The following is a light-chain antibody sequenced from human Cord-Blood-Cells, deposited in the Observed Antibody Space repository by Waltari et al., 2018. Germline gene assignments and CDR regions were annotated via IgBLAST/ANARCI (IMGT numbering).Light chain of an antibody. CDR1: QSVSSY. Sequence: EIVLTQSPATLSLSPGERATLSCRASQSVSSYLAWYQQKLGQAPRLLNYDASNRATGIPAWFSGSGSGTDFTLTISSLEAEDFAVYCCQQRSNWLTFGGGTKVEIK. J-gene: IGKJ4*01. V-gene: IGKV3-11*01. CDR2: DAS. CDR3: QQRSNWLT.